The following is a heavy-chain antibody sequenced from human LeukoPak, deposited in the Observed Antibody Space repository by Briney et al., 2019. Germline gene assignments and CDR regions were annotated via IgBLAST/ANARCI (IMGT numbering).Heavy chain of an antibody. CDR2: MNPNSGNT. J-gene: IGHJ5*02. V-gene: IGHV1-8*02. CDR1: GCTFTFYD. CDR3: ARVRAVAGSP. D-gene: IGHD6-19*01. Sequence: ASVKVSCNASGCTFTFYDINWVRQATGQGLEWMGWMNPNSGNTGYAQKFQGRVTMTRTTSITTAYMELSSMRSEDTAVDYCARVRAVAGSPWGQGTLVSVSS.